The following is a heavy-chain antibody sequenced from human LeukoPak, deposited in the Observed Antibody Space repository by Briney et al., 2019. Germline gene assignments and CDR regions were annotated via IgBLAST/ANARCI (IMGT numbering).Heavy chain of an antibody. Sequence: PGGSLRLSCGASGFTFSSYAMSWVRQAPGKGLEWVSAISGSGGSTYYADSVKGRFTISRDNSKNTLYLQMNSLRAEDTAVYYCAKAYSYGPGNWFDPWGQGTLVTVSS. D-gene: IGHD5-18*01. CDR3: AKAYSYGPGNWFDP. CDR1: GFTFSSYA. V-gene: IGHV3-23*01. CDR2: ISGSGGST. J-gene: IGHJ5*02.